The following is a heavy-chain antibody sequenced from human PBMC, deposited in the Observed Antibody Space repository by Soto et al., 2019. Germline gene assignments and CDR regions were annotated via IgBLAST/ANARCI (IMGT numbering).Heavy chain of an antibody. V-gene: IGHV3-9*01. CDR1: GFTFDDYA. CDR3: AKDYSSGWSSSFWYFDL. Sequence: EVQLVESGGGLVQPGRSLRLSCAASGFTFDDYAMHWVRQAPGKGLEWVSGISWNSGSIGYADSVKGRFTISRDNAKYSLYLQMNSLRAEDTALYYCAKDYSSGWSSSFWYFDLWGRGTLVTVSS. J-gene: IGHJ2*01. D-gene: IGHD6-19*01. CDR2: ISWNSGSI.